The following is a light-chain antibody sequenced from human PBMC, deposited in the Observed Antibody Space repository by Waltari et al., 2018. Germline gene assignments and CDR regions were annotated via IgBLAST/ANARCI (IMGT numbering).Light chain of an antibody. CDR2: DVS. Sequence: QSALTQPASVSGSPGQSITISCTGTSSDIGFYNYVSWYQHHPGKAPKLMIYDVSERPSGVSSRFSGSKAGNTASLTVSGLQAEDEVDYYCNSYTGSSSWVFGGGTKLTVL. CDR3: NSYTGSSSWV. V-gene: IGLV2-14*03. CDR1: SSDIGFYNY. J-gene: IGLJ3*02.